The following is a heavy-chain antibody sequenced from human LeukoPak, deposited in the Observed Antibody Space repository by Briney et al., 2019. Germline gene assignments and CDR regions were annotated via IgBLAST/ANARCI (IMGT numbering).Heavy chain of an antibody. Sequence: KPSETLSLTCAVYGGSFSGYYWSWIRQPPGKGLEWIGVINHSGSNNYNPSLKSRVTISVDTSKNQFSLKLSSVTAADTAVYYCARGTSIRRGQYYMDVWGKGTTVTVSS. CDR3: ARGTSIRRGQYYMDV. D-gene: IGHD5-24*01. CDR2: INHSGSN. V-gene: IGHV4-34*01. J-gene: IGHJ6*03. CDR1: GGSFSGYY.